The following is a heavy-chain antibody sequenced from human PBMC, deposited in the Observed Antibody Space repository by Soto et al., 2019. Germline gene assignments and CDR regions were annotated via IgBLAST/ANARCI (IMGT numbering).Heavy chain of an antibody. CDR3: ATEYRCWWDPHFDD. V-gene: IGHV3-43*01. J-gene: IGHJ4*02. CDR1: GFTFGDFS. CDR2: INWDGGDT. D-gene: IGHD1-26*01. Sequence: PGGSLRLSCAASGFTFGDFSMHWVRQPPGKGLEWVSLINWDGGDTLYEDSVKGRFTISRDNSKSSLFLQMNGLRTEDSAVYYCATEYRCWWDPHFDDWGQGTLVTVSS.